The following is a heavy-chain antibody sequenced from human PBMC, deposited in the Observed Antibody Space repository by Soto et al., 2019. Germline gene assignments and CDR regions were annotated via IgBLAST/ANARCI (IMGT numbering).Heavy chain of an antibody. D-gene: IGHD3-3*01. CDR2: ISAYNGNT. V-gene: IGHV1-18*04. Sequence: ASVKVSCKASGYTFTSYGISWVRQAPGQGLEWMGWISAYNGNTNYAQKLQGRVTMTTDTSTSTAYMELRSRRSDDTAVDYCARDQGFLEWSTAYDYGMDVWGQGTTVTVSS. CDR1: GYTFTSYG. CDR3: ARDQGFLEWSTAYDYGMDV. J-gene: IGHJ6*02.